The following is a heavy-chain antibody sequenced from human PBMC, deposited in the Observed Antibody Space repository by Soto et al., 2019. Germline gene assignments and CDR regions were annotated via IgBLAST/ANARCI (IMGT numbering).Heavy chain of an antibody. J-gene: IGHJ5*02. CDR2: IYYSGST. D-gene: IGHD2-2*01. CDR1: GGSISSSSYY. Sequence: SETLSLTCTVSGGSISSSSYYWGWIRQPPXKGLEWIGSIYYSGSTYYNPSLKSRVTISVDTSKNQFSLKLSSVTAADTAVYYCARRICSSTSCPVAFDPWGQGTLVTVSS. CDR3: ARRICSSTSCPVAFDP. V-gene: IGHV4-39*01.